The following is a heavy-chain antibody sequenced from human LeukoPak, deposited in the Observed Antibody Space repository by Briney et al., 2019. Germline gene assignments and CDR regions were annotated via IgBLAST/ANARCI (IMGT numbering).Heavy chain of an antibody. CDR1: GGTFSSYA. D-gene: IGHD2-21*02. J-gene: IGHJ6*02. Sequence: SVKVSCKASGGTFSSYAISWVRQAPGQGLEWMGGIIPIFGTANYAQKFQGRVTITADESTSTAYMELSSLRSEDTAVYYCARGGFGYCGGDCYHYHGMDVWGQGTTVTVSS. CDR3: ARGGFGYCGGDCYHYHGMDV. V-gene: IGHV1-69*13. CDR2: IIPIFGTA.